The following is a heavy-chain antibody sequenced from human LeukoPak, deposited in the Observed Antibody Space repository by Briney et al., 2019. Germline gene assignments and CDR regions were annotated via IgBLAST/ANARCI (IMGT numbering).Heavy chain of an antibody. Sequence: SETLSLTCTVSGDSISSGDYYWSWIRQPPGKGLEWIGYIYYSGSTYYNPSLKSRVTISVDTSKNQFSLKLSSVTAADTAVYYCARALGFWSGSDYWGQGTLVTVSS. D-gene: IGHD3-3*01. V-gene: IGHV4-30-4*08. CDR1: GDSISSGDYY. CDR3: ARALGFWSGSDY. CDR2: IYYSGST. J-gene: IGHJ4*02.